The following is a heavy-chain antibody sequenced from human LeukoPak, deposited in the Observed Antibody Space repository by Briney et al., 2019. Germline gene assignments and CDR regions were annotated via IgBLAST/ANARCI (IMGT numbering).Heavy chain of an antibody. CDR1: GYTFNRYA. CDR2: ISGSGDST. J-gene: IGHJ4*02. D-gene: IGHD5-24*01. CDR3: AKAPGEMATISIDY. V-gene: IGHV3-23*01. Sequence: GGPVRLSCAASGYTFNRYAMRWVRRARGEALEWVSSISGSGDSTYYADSGKGRFTISRDNSKNTLYLQMNSLRAEDTAVYYCAKAPGEMATISIDYWGQGTLVTVSS.